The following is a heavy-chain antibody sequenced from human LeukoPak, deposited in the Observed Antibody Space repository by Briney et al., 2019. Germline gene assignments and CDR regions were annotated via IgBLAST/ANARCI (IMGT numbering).Heavy chain of an antibody. Sequence: SETLSLTCAVYGGSFSGYYWSWIRQPPGKGLEWIGEINHSGSTNYNPSLKSRVTISVDTSKNQFSLKLSSVTAADTAVYYCAREFKGRQWLGGGYYWGQGTLVTVSS. D-gene: IGHD6-19*01. V-gene: IGHV4-34*01. CDR3: AREFKGRQWLGGGYY. CDR1: GGSFSGYY. CDR2: INHSGST. J-gene: IGHJ4*02.